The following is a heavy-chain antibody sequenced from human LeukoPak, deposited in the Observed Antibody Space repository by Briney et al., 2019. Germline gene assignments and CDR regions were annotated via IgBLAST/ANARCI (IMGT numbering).Heavy chain of an antibody. CDR2: ISSSSSSTI. D-gene: IGHD3-22*01. CDR3: ARGPDYYDSYRY. J-gene: IGHJ4*02. CDR1: GFTFSSYS. Sequence: GGSLRLSCAASGFTFSSYSMNWVRQAPGKGLEWVSYISSSSSSTIYYADSVKGRFTISRDNAKNSLYLQMNSLRDEDTAVYYCARGPDYYDSYRYWGQGTLVTVSS. V-gene: IGHV3-48*02.